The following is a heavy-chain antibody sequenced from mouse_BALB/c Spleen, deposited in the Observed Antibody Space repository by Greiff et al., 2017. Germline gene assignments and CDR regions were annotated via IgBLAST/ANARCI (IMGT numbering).Heavy chain of an antibody. V-gene: IGHV7-3*02. Sequence: EVKLVESGGGLVQPGGSLRLSCATSGFTFTDYYMSWVRQPPGKALEWLGFIRNKANGYTTEYSASVKGRFTISRDNSQSILYLQMNTLRAEDSATYYCARDKYDYDFDDWGQGTTLTVSS. CDR2: IRNKANGYTT. CDR1: GFTFTDYY. CDR3: ARDKYDYDFDD. J-gene: IGHJ2*01. D-gene: IGHD2-4*01.